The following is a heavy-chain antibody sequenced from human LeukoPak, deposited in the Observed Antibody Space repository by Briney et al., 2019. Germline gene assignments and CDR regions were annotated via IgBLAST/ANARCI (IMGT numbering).Heavy chain of an antibody. CDR1: GGSISTYY. Sequence: SETLSLTCTVSGGSISTYYWNWIRQPPGKGLEWIGYIYYSGSTNYNPSLKSRVTISVDTSKNQFSLKLSSVTAADTAKYYCARDGSARYYFDYWGQGTLVTVSS. V-gene: IGHV4-59*01. CDR2: IYYSGST. J-gene: IGHJ4*02. CDR3: ARDGSARYYFDY.